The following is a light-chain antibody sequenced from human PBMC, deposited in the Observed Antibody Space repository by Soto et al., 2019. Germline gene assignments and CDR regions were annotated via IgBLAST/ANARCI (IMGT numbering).Light chain of an antibody. Sequence: AIRMTQSPSSFSASTGDRVTITGRASQGISSYLAWYQQKPGNAPKLLIYAAATLQRGAPSRFSASGSGTDLTLTISRLQSEDFATYYCQQYLRYPYTFGQGTKLEI. CDR1: QGISSY. J-gene: IGKJ2*01. V-gene: IGKV1-8*01. CDR2: AAA. CDR3: QQYLRYPYT.